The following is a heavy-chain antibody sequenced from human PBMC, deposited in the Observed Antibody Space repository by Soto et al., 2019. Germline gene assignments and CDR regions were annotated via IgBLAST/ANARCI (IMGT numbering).Heavy chain of an antibody. V-gene: IGHV3-30-3*01. CDR3: ARSPSFFGVVPKNYGMDV. CDR1: GFTFSSYA. J-gene: IGHJ6*02. CDR2: ISYDGSNK. D-gene: IGHD3-3*02. Sequence: GGSLRLSCAASGFTFSSYAMHWVRQAPGKGLEWVAVISYDGSNKYYADSVKGRFTISRDNSKNTLYLQMNSLIAEDTAVYYCARSPSFFGVVPKNYGMDVWGQGTTVTVSS.